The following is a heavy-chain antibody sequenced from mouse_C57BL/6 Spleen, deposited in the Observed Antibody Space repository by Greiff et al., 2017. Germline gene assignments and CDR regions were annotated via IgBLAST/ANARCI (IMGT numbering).Heavy chain of an antibody. Sequence: QVQLQQPGAELVKPGASVKLSCKASGYTFTSYWMHWVKQRPGQGLEWIGMIHPNSGSTNYNEKFKSKATLTVDKSSSTAYMQHSSLTSEDSAVYYCARFITTVVEGYFDVWGTGTTLTVSS. CDR1: GYTFTSYW. D-gene: IGHD1-1*01. J-gene: IGHJ1*03. CDR3: ARFITTVVEGYFDV. CDR2: IHPNSGST. V-gene: IGHV1-64*01.